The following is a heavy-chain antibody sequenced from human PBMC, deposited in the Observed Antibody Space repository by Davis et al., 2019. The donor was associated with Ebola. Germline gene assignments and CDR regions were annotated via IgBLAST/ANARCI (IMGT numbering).Heavy chain of an antibody. D-gene: IGHD1-26*01. Sequence: ASVKVSCKASGYTFSDYYMHWVRQAPGQGLEWMGMINPGGGSTSYAQKFQGRVTMTRDTSTSTVYMELSSLRSEDTAVYYCARVLWELLTREYYFDYWGQGTLVNVSS. CDR3: ARVLWELLTREYYFDY. V-gene: IGHV1-46*01. CDR2: INPGGGST. CDR1: GYTFSDYY. J-gene: IGHJ4*02.